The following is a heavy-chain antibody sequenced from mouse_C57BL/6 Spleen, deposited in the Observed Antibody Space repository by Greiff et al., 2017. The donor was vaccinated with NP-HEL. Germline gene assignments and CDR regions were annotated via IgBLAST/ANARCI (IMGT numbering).Heavy chain of an antibody. Sequence: QVQLQQPGAELVKPGASVKLSCKASGYTFTSYWMQWVKQRPGQGLEWIGEIDPSDSYTNYNQKFKGKATLTVDTSSSTAYMQLSSLTSEDSAVYYCARSRTTSMDYWGQGTSVTVSS. V-gene: IGHV1-50*01. CDR3: ARSRTTSMDY. CDR1: GYTFTSYW. J-gene: IGHJ4*01. D-gene: IGHD2-13*01. CDR2: IDPSDSYT.